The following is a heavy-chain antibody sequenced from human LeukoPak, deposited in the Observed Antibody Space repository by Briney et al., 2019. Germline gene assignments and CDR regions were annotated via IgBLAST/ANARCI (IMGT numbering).Heavy chain of an antibody. V-gene: IGHV3-15*01. CDR2: IKSKTDGGTA. CDR1: GFTVSSNY. CDR3: TTDPRGMDV. J-gene: IGHJ6*02. Sequence: GGSLRLSCAASGFTVSSNYMSWVRQAPGKGLEWVGRIKSKTDGGTADSAASVKGRFIISRDDSKNTLYLQMNSLKTEDTAVYYCTTDPRGMDVWGQGTTVTVSS.